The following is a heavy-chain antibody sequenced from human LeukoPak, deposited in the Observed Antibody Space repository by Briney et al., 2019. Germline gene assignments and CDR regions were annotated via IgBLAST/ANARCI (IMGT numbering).Heavy chain of an antibody. J-gene: IGHJ4*02. CDR1: GFTFSSYS. Sequence: PGGSLRLSCAASGFTFSSYSMNWVRQAPGRGLEWVSYISSSSTTIYYADSVRGRFTISRDNTRDSLYLQLNSLRAEDTADYYCAGGESEYSSSGDFAYLGQGTLVTVSS. D-gene: IGHD6-6*01. CDR2: ISSSSTTI. V-gene: IGHV3-48*01. CDR3: AGGESEYSSSGDFAY.